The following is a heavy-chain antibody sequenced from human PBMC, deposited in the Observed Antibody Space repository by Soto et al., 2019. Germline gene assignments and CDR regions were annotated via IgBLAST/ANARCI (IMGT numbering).Heavy chain of an antibody. CDR2: ISYDGSNK. Sequence: GGSLRLSCAASGFTFSSYAMHWVRQAPGKGLEWVAVISYDGSNKYYADSVKGRFTISRDNSKNTLYLQMNSLRAEDTAVYYCARYLLHYFDYWGQGTLVTVS. V-gene: IGHV3-30-3*01. CDR3: ARYLLHYFDY. CDR1: GFTFSSYA. J-gene: IGHJ4*02. D-gene: IGHD3-22*01.